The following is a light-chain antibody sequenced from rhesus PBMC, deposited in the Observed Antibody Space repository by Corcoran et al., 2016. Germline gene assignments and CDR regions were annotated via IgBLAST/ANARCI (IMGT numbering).Light chain of an antibody. CDR3: ISYATFSTYI. CDR2: EVS. Sequence: QAALTQPPSVSGSPGQSVTISCTGTSNDVGGYDYVYWYQQHPGTAPKLIIYEVSKRPSGVSDRFSGSKSGNTASLTISGLQAEDEADYYCISYATFSTYIFGAGTRLTVL. CDR1: SNDVGGYDY. V-gene: IGLV2-23*01. J-gene: IGLJ1*01.